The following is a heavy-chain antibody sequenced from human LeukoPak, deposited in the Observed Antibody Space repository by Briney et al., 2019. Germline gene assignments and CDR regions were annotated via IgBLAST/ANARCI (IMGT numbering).Heavy chain of an antibody. CDR1: GYTFTSYD. CDR3: ARGGVAQLRDDY. CDR2: MDPNSGNT. D-gene: IGHD5-12*01. Sequence: ASVKVSCKASGYTFTSYDINWVRQATGQGLEWMGWMDPNSGNTGYAQKFQGRVTMTRNTSISTAYMELSSLRSEDTAVYYCARGGVAQLRDDYWGQGTLVTVSS. J-gene: IGHJ4*02. V-gene: IGHV1-8*01.